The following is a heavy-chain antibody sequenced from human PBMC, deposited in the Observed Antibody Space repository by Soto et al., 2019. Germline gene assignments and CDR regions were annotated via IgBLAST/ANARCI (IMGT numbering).Heavy chain of an antibody. CDR3: AGSGYSPIYFDY. Sequence: QLQLQESGSGLVEPSQTLSLTCAVSGGSISSGDYSWSWLRQPPGKGLEWIGYIYHSGSTYYNPSPKRRVTISVDRSENQFSLKLSSVTAADTAVYFRAGSGYSPIYFDYWGQGTLVTVSS. D-gene: IGHD3-22*01. V-gene: IGHV4-30-2*01. CDR1: GGSISSGDYS. J-gene: IGHJ4*02. CDR2: IYHSGST.